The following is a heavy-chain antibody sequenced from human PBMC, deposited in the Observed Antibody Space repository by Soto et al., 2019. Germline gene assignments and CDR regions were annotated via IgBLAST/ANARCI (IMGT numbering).Heavy chain of an antibody. CDR3: ARGDWPTQMDV. V-gene: IGHV4-31*03. CDR1: GGSISGGTYY. Sequence: QVQLQESGPGLVKPSQTLSLTCTVSGGSISGGTYYWSWIRQPPGQGLEWIGYIYFSGSTYSNTSLKSRVVISVDQSKNQFSLRLSSVTAADTAVYYCARGDWPTQMDVWGQGTTVTVSS. D-gene: IGHD2-21*01. CDR2: IYFSGST. J-gene: IGHJ6*02.